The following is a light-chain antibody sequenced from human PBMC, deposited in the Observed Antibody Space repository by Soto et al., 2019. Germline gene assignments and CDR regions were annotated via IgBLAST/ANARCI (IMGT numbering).Light chain of an antibody. J-gene: IGKJ5*01. CDR3: QQYNSYPIT. CDR1: QSISSW. CDR2: KAS. V-gene: IGKV1-5*03. Sequence: DIQMTQSPSTLSASVGARVTITCRASQSISSWLAWYQQKPGKAPKSLIYKASSLESGVPSRFSGSGSGTEFTLTISSLQPDDFATYYCQQYNSYPITFGRGTRLEIK.